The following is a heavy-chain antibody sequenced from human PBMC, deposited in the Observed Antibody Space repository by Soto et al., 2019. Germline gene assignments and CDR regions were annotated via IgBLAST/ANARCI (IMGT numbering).Heavy chain of an antibody. CDR3: ARDLGWLRLRYYHYGMDV. J-gene: IGHJ6*02. V-gene: IGHV1-18*01. D-gene: IGHD5-12*01. Sequence: GASVKVSCKASGYTLTSYGISWVRQAPGQGLEWMGWVSAYNGNKNYAQKLQGRVTMTTDTSTSTAYMELRSLRSDDTAVYYCARDLGWLRLRYYHYGMDVWGQGTTVTVAS. CDR2: VSAYNGNK. CDR1: GYTLTSYG.